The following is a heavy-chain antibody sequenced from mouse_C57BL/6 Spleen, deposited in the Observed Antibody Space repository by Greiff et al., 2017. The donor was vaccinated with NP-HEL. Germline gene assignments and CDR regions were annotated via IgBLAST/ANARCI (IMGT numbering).Heavy chain of an antibody. Sequence: VQLQQPGAELVKPGASVKMSCKASGYTFTSYWITWVKQRPGQGLEWIGDIYPGSGSTNYNEKFKSKATLTVDTSSSTAYMQLSSLTSEDSAVYYCARWEITTVIAQFDYWGQGTPLTVSA. CDR2: IYPGSGST. CDR3: ARWEITTVIAQFDY. CDR1: GYTFTSYW. D-gene: IGHD1-1*01. J-gene: IGHJ2*01. V-gene: IGHV1-55*01.